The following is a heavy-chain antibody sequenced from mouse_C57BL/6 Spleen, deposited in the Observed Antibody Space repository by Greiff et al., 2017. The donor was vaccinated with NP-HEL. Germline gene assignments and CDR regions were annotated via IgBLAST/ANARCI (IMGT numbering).Heavy chain of an antibody. Sequence: VQLQQSGPELVKPGASVKISCKASGYSFTDYNMNWVKQSNGKSLEWIGVINPNYGTTSYNQKFKGKATLTVDQSSSTAYMQLNSLTSEDSAVYYGAPLLRRGDWYFDVWGTGTTVTVSS. J-gene: IGHJ1*03. CDR2: INPNYGTT. D-gene: IGHD1-1*01. CDR1: GYSFTDYN. V-gene: IGHV1-39*01. CDR3: APLLRRGDWYFDV.